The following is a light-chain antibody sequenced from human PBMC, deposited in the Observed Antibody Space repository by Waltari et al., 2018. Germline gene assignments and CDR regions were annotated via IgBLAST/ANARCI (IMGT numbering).Light chain of an antibody. CDR3: QQYNSYSPS. CDR1: QSISSW. CDR2: KAS. V-gene: IGKV1-5*03. Sequence: DIQMTQSPSTLSASVGDRVTITCRASQSISSWLAWYQQKPGKAPNLLIYKASYLESGVPSRFSGSGSGTEFTLTISSLQPDDFATYYCQQYNSYSPSFGQGTKLEIK. J-gene: IGKJ2*01.